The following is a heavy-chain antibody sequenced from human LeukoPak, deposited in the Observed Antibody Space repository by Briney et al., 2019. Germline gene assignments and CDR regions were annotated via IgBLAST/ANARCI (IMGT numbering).Heavy chain of an antibody. V-gene: IGHV3-7*01. CDR1: GFTFDDYG. CDR2: IKQDGSEK. Sequence: GGSLRLSCAASGFTFDDYGMSWVRQAPGKGLEWVANIKQDGSEKYYVDSVKGRFTISRDNAKNSLYLQTNSLRAEDTAVYYCARDRWDAFDIWGQGTMVTVSS. J-gene: IGHJ3*02. CDR3: ARDRWDAFDI. D-gene: IGHD2-15*01.